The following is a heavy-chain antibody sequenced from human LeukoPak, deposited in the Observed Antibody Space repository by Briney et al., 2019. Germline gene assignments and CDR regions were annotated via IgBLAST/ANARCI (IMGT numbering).Heavy chain of an antibody. CDR1: GFTFSSYG. CDR3: AKGNSGSYYGTTYFDY. CDR2: ISYDGSSK. D-gene: IGHD1-26*01. Sequence: GGSLRLSCAASGFTFSSYGMHWVRKAPGKGLEWVAVISYDGSSKYCADSVKGRFTISRDNSKNTLYLQMNSLRAEDTAVYYCAKGNSGSYYGTTYFDYWGQGTLVTVSS. V-gene: IGHV3-30*18. J-gene: IGHJ4*02.